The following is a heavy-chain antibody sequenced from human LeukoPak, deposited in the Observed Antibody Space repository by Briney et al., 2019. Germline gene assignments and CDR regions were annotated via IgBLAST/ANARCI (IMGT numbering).Heavy chain of an antibody. CDR1: GFTFSSYA. CDR3: ARAGRDGYNYADY. V-gene: IGHV3-23*01. D-gene: IGHD5-24*01. J-gene: IGHJ4*02. Sequence: DPGGSLRLSCAASGFTFSSYAMSWVRQAPGKGLEWVSAISGSGGSTYYADSVKGRFTISRDNSKNTLYLQMNSLRAEDTAVYYCARAGRDGYNYADYWGQGTLVTVSS. CDR2: ISGSGGST.